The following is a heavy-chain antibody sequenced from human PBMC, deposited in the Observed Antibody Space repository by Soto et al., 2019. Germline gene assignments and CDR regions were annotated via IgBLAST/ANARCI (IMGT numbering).Heavy chain of an antibody. V-gene: IGHV3-13*01. J-gene: IGHJ2*01. D-gene: IGHD7-27*01. CDR2: IGTVGDA. Sequence: EVNLVESGGGLAQPGGSLRLSCAASGFTFSNSDMHWVRQSAGKGLEWLSGIGTVGDAYYPPSVRGRFTISRENAKNSLYRQMHGLRAEDTAVYFCARGTGAQLMYFDLWGRGTLVTVSS. CDR1: GFTFSNSD. CDR3: ARGTGAQLMYFDL.